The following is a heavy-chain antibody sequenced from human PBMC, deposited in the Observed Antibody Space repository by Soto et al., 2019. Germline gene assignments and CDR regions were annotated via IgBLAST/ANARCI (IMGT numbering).Heavy chain of an antibody. V-gene: IGHV1-2*02. J-gene: IGHJ4*02. CDR1: GYTFTAYY. Sequence: GASVKVSCKASGYTFTAYYMHWVRQAPGQGLEWMGWINPNTGGTNYAEKFHGRVTMTRDTYISTAYMELRRLTSGATAVYYCARDRPPDYWGQGTLVTVSS. D-gene: IGHD6-6*01. CDR2: INPNTGGT. CDR3: ARDRPPDY.